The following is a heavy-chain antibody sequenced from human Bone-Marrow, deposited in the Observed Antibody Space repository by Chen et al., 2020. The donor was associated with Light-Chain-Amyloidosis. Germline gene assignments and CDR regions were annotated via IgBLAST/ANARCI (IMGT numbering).Heavy chain of an antibody. V-gene: IGHV4-30-4*01. CDR2: IFYTART. CDR3: ATIRLSGIGAFDI. CDR1: GVSITTGDYY. D-gene: IGHD5-18*01. Sequence: QVQLQESGPGLVRPSQTLSLTCAVPGVSITTGDYYWSWIGRPTGKGLGWIGYIFYTARTYSHPSLKTRLTTSLDTSKNQYSPQVTSVTAADTAMYYCATIRLSGIGAFDIWGQGTVLTVSS. J-gene: IGHJ3*02.